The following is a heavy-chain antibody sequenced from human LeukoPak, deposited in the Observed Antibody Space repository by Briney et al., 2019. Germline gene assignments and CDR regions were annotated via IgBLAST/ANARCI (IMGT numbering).Heavy chain of an antibody. CDR3: ARGGYYDSSGYGKMPLS. V-gene: IGHV1-8*01. Sequence: GASVKVXCKASGYTFTSYDINWVRQATGQGLEWMGWMNPNSGNTGYAQKFQGRVTMTRNTSISTAYMELSSLRSEDTAVYYCARGGYYDSSGYGKMPLSWGQGTLVTVSS. CDR1: GYTFTSYD. J-gene: IGHJ4*02. CDR2: MNPNSGNT. D-gene: IGHD3-22*01.